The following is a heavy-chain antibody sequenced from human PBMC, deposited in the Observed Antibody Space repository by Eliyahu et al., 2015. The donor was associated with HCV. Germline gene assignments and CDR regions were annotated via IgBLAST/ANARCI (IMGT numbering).Heavy chain of an antibody. CDR1: GFXFGDYA. Sequence: EMQLVASGGSLVQPGRSLRLSXTASGFXFGDYAMXWFRQXPGKGLEGVGIISSEGYGGTTEYAASVKGRFTISRDDSKSIAYLQMNSLKTEDTAIYYCTNNFGDKRPVYWGQGTLVTVSS. V-gene: IGHV3-49*03. D-gene: IGHD2-21*02. CDR2: ISSEGYGGTT. CDR3: TNNFGDKRPVY. J-gene: IGHJ4*02.